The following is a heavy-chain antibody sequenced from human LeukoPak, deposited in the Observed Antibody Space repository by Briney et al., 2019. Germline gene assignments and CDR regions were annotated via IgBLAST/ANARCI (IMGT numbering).Heavy chain of an antibody. CDR1: GYSFTSYW. CDR2: IYPGDSDT. V-gene: IGHV5-51*01. CDR3: ARRRTGTRAFGGFDP. Sequence: GESLKISCKGSGYSFTSYWIGWVRQMPGKGLEWTGIIYPGDSDTRYSPSFQGQVTISADKSISTAYLQWSSLKASDTAMYYCARRRTGTRAFGGFDPWGQGTLVTVSS. J-gene: IGHJ5*02. D-gene: IGHD1-1*01.